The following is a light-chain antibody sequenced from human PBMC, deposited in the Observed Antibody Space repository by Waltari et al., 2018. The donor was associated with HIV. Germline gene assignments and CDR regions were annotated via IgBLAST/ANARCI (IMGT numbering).Light chain of an antibody. CDR3: CSYAGSSTLV. V-gene: IGLV2-23*02. CDR2: EVT. Sequence: QSALTQPASVSGSPGQSITISCTGTSRDVGSYTLFSWYQQHPGKAPKLMIYEVTKRPSGVSNRFSGSKSGNTASLTISGLQAEDEADYFCCSYAGSSTLVFGGGTKLTVL. J-gene: IGLJ2*01. CDR1: SRDVGSYTL.